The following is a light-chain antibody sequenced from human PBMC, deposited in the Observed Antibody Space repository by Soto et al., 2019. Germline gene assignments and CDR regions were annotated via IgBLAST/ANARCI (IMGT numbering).Light chain of an antibody. CDR2: DAS. Sequence: DIQMTQSPSTLSASVGDRVTITCRASQSISSWLAWYQQKPGKAPKLLIYDASSLESGVPSRFSGSGSGTEFTLTISSLQPDDFATYYCQQYNSYRTFCPGTKVDIK. CDR1: QSISSW. J-gene: IGKJ3*01. CDR3: QQYNSYRT. V-gene: IGKV1-5*01.